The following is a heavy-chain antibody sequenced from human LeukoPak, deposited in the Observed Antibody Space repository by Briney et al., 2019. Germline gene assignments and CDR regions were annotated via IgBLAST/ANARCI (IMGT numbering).Heavy chain of an antibody. CDR3: ANRKDP. CDR2: MSYDGTNK. Sequence: PGGSLRLSCAASGFTFSTYPIHWVRQAPGKGLEWVAVMSYDGTNKYYADSVKGRFTISRDNSKNTLYLQMNSLRAEDTAVYYCANRKDPWGQGTLVTVSS. J-gene: IGHJ5*02. CDR1: GFTFSTYP. V-gene: IGHV3-30-3*01.